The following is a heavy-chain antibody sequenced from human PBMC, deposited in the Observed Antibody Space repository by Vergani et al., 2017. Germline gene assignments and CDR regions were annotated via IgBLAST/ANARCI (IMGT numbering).Heavy chain of an antibody. CDR2: IWYDGSNK. CDR3: ARIAVAGIGKTSGFDY. J-gene: IGHJ4*02. V-gene: IGHV3-33*08. Sequence: QVQLVESGGGVVQPGRSLRLSCAASGFTFSSYGMHWVRQAPGKGLEWVAVIWYDGSNKYYADSVKGRFTISRDNSKNTRYLQMNSLRAEDTAVYYCARIAVAGIGKTSGFDYWGQGTLVTVSS. CDR1: GFTFSSYG. D-gene: IGHD6-19*01.